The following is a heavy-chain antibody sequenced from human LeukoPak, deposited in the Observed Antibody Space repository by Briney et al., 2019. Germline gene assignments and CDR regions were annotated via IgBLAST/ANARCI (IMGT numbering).Heavy chain of an antibody. J-gene: IGHJ4*02. CDR3: AKELDYGGNSPFHY. CDR1: GFTFSSYS. V-gene: IGHV3-21*01. D-gene: IGHD4-23*01. Sequence: GGSLRLSCAASGFTFSSYSMNWVRQAPGKGLEWVSSISSSSSYINYADSVKGRFTISRDNAKNSLYLQMNSLRAEDTAVYYCAKELDYGGNSPFHYWGQGTLVTVSS. CDR2: ISSSSSYI.